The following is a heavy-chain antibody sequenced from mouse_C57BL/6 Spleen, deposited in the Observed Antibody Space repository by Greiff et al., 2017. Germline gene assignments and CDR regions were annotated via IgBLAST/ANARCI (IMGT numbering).Heavy chain of an antibody. J-gene: IGHJ2*01. Sequence: VKLQQPGAELVKPGASVKMSCKASGYTFTSYWITWVKQRPGQGLEWIGDIYPGSGSTNYNEKFKSKATLTVDTSSSTAYMQLSSLTSEDSAVYYCARGDYGNSYFDYWGQGTTLTVSS. V-gene: IGHV1-55*01. CDR2: IYPGSGST. CDR1: GYTFTSYW. CDR3: ARGDYGNSYFDY. D-gene: IGHD2-1*01.